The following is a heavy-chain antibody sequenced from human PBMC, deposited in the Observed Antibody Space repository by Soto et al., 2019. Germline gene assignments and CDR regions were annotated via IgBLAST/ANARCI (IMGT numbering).Heavy chain of an antibody. Sequence: TLSLTCTVSGGSISSGGYYWSWIRQHPGKGLEWIGYIYYSGSTYYNPSLKSRVTISVDTSKNQSSLKLSSVTAADTAVYYCAKSRFLEGYYYYYMDVWGKGTTVTVSS. J-gene: IGHJ6*03. D-gene: IGHD3-3*01. CDR1: GGSISSGGYY. CDR3: AKSRFLEGYYYYYMDV. V-gene: IGHV4-31*03. CDR2: IYYSGST.